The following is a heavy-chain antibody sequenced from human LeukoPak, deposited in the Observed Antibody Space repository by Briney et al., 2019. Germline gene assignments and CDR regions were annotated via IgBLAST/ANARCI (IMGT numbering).Heavy chain of an antibody. CDR3: ARDSPLCGSYPVDFDI. V-gene: IGHV3-48*03. J-gene: IGHJ3*02. D-gene: IGHD3-10*01. CDR1: GFTFSSYE. Sequence: GGSLRLSCAASGFTFSSYEMNWVRQAPGKGLEWVSYISSSGSTIYYADSVKGRFTISRDNAKNSLYLQMNSLRAEDTAVHYCARDSPLCGSYPVDFDIWGQGTMVTVSS. CDR2: ISSSGSTI.